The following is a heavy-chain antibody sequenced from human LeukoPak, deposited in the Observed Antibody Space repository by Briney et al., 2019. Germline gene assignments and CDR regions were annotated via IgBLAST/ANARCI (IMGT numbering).Heavy chain of an antibody. CDR1: GFTVSNAW. D-gene: IGHD2-2*01. J-gene: IGHJ6*02. V-gene: IGHV3-15*05. Sequence: AGPSHRPSRAAYGFTVSNAWMTWVRQAARKGLGCVGCIYRVADGGTTAYAAPVKGRFTISRDDSKNTLYLQMNSLKTEDTAVYYFTTDSYCSTTTCYASSNYYYGLDAWGQGTSVTVSS. CDR3: TTDSYCSTTTCYASSNYYYGLDA. CDR2: IYRVADGGTT.